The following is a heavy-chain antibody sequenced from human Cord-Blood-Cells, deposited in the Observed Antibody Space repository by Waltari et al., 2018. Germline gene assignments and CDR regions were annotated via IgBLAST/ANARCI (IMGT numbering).Heavy chain of an antibody. CDR3: ARAGDPVYGSGSYYWFDP. CDR1: GGSISSGDYY. Sequence: QVQLQESGPGLVKPSQTLSLTCTVSGGSISSGDYYWSWIRQPPGKGLEWIGYIYYSGSTYYNPSLKSRVTISVDTSKNQFSLKLSSVTAADTAVYYWARAGDPVYGSGSYYWFDPWGQGTLVTVSS. CDR2: IYYSGST. D-gene: IGHD3-10*01. J-gene: IGHJ5*02. V-gene: IGHV4-30-4*01.